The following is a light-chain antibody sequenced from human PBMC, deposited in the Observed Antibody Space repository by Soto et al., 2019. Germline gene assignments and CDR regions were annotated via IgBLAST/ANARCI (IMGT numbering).Light chain of an antibody. V-gene: IGKV1-39*01. CDR3: QQFFSSVLT. J-gene: IGKJ4*01. CDR1: ETISTF. Sequence: DIQLTQSPSSLSASLGDSITITCRASETISTFLNWYQVQPGKAPRLLVYGASYLQVGVPVRFRASGSGTLFTLTIDNPQREDVASYFCQQFFSSVLTFGGGTRVDI. CDR2: GAS.